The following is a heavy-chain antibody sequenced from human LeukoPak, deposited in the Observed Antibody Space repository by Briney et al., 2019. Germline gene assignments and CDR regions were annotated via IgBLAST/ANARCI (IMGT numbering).Heavy chain of an antibody. CDR3: TRDWNDLDY. CDR2: ISSKSNTI. J-gene: IGHJ4*02. Sequence: GGSLRLSCAASGFTFSSYSMNWVRQAPGKGLEWVSYISSKSNTIYYADSVKGRFTISRDNSRNMLYLQMNSLRAEDTAVYYSTRDWNDLDYWGQGTLVTVSS. V-gene: IGHV3-48*01. CDR1: GFTFSSYS. D-gene: IGHD1-1*01.